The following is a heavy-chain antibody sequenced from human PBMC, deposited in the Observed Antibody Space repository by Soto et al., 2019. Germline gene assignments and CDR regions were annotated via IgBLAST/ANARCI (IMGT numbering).Heavy chain of an antibody. J-gene: IGHJ4*02. V-gene: IGHV1-18*04. CDR2: ISAYNGNT. Sequence: GASVKVSCKASGYTFTSYGISWVRQAPGQGLEWMGWISAYNGNTNYAQKLQGRVTMTTDTSTSTAYMELRSLRSDDTAVYYCARVLSRDSSGYYYVGYYFDYWGQGTLVTVSS. CDR1: GYTFTSYG. D-gene: IGHD3-22*01. CDR3: ARVLSRDSSGYYYVGYYFDY.